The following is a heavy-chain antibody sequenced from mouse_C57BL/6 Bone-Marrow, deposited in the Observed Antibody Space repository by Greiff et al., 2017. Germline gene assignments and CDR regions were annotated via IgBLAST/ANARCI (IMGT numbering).Heavy chain of an antibody. Sequence: VQLQQSGAELVKPGASVKLSCTASGFNIKDYYMHWVKQRTEQGLEWIGRIDPEDGETKYAPKFLGKATITADTSSNTAYLQLSSLTSEDTAVYYCARGYYLFAYWGQGTLVTVSA. V-gene: IGHV14-2*01. D-gene: IGHD2-3*01. CDR1: GFNIKDYY. CDR3: ARGYYLFAY. CDR2: IDPEDGET. J-gene: IGHJ3*01.